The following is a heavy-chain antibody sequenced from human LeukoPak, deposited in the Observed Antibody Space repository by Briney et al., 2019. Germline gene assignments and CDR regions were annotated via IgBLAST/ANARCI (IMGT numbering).Heavy chain of an antibody. CDR2: INPSGGST. J-gene: IGHJ4*02. V-gene: IGHV1-46*01. CDR1: GYTFTSYY. D-gene: IGHD1-26*01. CDR3: ARGLGVGYAKKNYFDY. Sequence: ASVKVSCKASGYTFTSYYMHWVRQAPGQGLEWMGIINPSGGSTSYAQKFQGRVTMTRDTSTSTVYMELSSLRSEDTAVYYCARGLGVGYAKKNYFDYWGQGTLVTVSS.